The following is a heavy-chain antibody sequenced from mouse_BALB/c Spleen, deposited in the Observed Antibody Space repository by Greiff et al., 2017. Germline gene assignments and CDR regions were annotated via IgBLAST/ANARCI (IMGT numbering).Heavy chain of an antibody. CDR2: INPYNDGT. CDR3: ARGVITTGYYFDY. CDR1: GYTFTSYV. V-gene: IGHV1-14*01. D-gene: IGHD2-4*01. J-gene: IGHJ2*01. Sequence: SGPELVKPGASVKMSCKASGYTFTSYVMHWVKQKPGQGLEWIGYINPYNDGTKYNEKFKGKATLTSDKSSSTAYMELSSLTSEDSAVYYCARGVITTGYYFDYWGQGTTLTVSS.